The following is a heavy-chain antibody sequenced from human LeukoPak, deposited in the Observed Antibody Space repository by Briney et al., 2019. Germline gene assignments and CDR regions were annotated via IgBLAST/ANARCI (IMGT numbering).Heavy chain of an antibody. CDR3: AESPHYYGSGSRINWFDP. CDR2: IYYSGST. Sequence: PSETLSLTCTVSGGSISSSSYYWGWIRQPPGKGLEWIGSIYYSGSTYYNPSLKSRVTISVDTSKNQFSLKLSSVTAADTAVYYCAESPHYYGSGSRINWFDPWGQGTLVTVSS. J-gene: IGHJ5*02. D-gene: IGHD3-10*01. CDR1: GGSISSSSYY. V-gene: IGHV4-39*07.